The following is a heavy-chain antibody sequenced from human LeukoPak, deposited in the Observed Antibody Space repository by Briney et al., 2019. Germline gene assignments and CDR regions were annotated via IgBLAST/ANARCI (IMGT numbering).Heavy chain of an antibody. CDR2: TSGSGGST. D-gene: IGHD3-22*01. CDR3: AKSFYYDSSGYDY. V-gene: IGHV3-23*01. CDR1: GFTFSSYA. J-gene: IGHJ4*02. Sequence: GGSLRLSCAASGFTFSSYAMSWVRQAPGKGLEWVSATSGSGGSTYYADSVKGRFTISRDNSKNTLYLQMNSLRAEDTDVYYCAKSFYYDSSGYDYWGQGTLVTVSS.